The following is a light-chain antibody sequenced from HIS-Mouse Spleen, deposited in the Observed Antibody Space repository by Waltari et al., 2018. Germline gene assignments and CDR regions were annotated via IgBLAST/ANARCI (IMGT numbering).Light chain of an antibody. CDR1: SSDVGGYNY. Sequence: QSALTQPPSASGSPGQSVTISCTGTSSDVGGYNYVSWYQQHPGKAPKLMIYEVTRRPSGGPVTFSDSKSGNTASLTVSGLQAEDEADYYCSSYAGSSTEVFGGGTKLTVL. V-gene: IGLV2-8*01. CDR2: EVT. CDR3: SSYAGSSTEV. J-gene: IGLJ2*01.